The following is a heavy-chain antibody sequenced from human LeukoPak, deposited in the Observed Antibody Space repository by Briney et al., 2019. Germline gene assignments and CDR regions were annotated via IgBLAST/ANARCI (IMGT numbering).Heavy chain of an antibody. D-gene: IGHD3-9*01. J-gene: IGHJ4*02. CDR3: AKDHILTD. Sequence: PGGSLRLSCAASGFTFSRFGMHWVRQAPGKGLEWVAVIWYDGSNEYYADSVKGRFTISRDNSKNTLYLQMNSLRAEDTAVYYCAKDHILTDWGQGTLVTVSS. V-gene: IGHV3-33*06. CDR2: IWYDGSNE. CDR1: GFTFSRFG.